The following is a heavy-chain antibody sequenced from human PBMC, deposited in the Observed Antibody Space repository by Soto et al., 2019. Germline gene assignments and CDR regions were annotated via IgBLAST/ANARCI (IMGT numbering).Heavy chain of an antibody. CDR1: GFTFSNAW. V-gene: IGHV3-15*07. D-gene: IGHD3-10*01. CDR2: IKSKTDGGTT. J-gene: IGHJ6*02. Sequence: EVQLVESGGGLVKPGGSLRLYCAASGFTFSNAWMNWVRQAPGKGLEWVGRIKSKTDGGTTDYAAPVKGRFTISRDDSKMTLYLQMNSLKTEDTAVYYCTTGVYYGSGGYQLDLYYYYGIDVWGQGTTVTVSS. CDR3: TTGVYYGSGGYQLDLYYYYGIDV.